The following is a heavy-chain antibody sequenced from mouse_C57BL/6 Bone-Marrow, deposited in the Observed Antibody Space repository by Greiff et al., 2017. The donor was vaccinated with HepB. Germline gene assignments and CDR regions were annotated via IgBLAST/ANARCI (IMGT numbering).Heavy chain of an antibody. V-gene: IGHV1-69*01. J-gene: IGHJ2*01. Sequence: VQLQQPGAELVMPGASVKLSCKASGYTFTSYWMHWVKQRPGQGLEWIGEIDPSDSYTNYNQKFKGKATLTVDKSSSTAYMQLSSLTSEDSAVYYCAIPYYFDYWGQGTTLTVSS. CDR2: IDPSDSYT. CDR1: GYTFTSYW. CDR3: AIPYYFDY.